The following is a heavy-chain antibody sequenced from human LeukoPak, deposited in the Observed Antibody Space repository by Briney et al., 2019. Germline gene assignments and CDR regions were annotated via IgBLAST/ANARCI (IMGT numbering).Heavy chain of an antibody. CDR3: ARDPKLLWFGELPYFDY. J-gene: IGHJ4*02. D-gene: IGHD3-10*01. CDR1: GYTFTSYA. CDR2: INAGNGNT. Sequence: GASVKVSCKASGYTFTSYAMHWVRQAPGQRLEWMGWINAGNGNTKYSQKFQGRVTITRDTSASTAYMELSSLRSEDTAVYYCARDPKLLWFGELPYFDYWDQGTLVTVSS. V-gene: IGHV1-3*01.